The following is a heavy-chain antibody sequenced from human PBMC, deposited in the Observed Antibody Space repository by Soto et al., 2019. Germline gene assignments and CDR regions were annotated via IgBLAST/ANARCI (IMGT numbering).Heavy chain of an antibody. D-gene: IGHD3-10*01. Sequence: ASVKVSCKASGYTFTSYYMHWVRQAPGQGLEWMGIINPSGGSTSYAQKFQGRVTMTRDTSTSIVYMELSSLRSEDTAVYYCSRDQVDYGSGSYYNVYYSGMDVWGQGTTVTVSS. CDR1: GYTFTSYY. CDR2: INPSGGST. J-gene: IGHJ6*02. CDR3: SRDQVDYGSGSYYNVYYSGMDV. V-gene: IGHV1-46*03.